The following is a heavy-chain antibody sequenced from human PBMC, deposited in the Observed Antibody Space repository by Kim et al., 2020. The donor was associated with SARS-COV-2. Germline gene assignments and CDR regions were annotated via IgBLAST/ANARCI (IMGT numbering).Heavy chain of an antibody. Sequence: SETLSLTCTVSGGSISSYYWSWIRQPPGKGLEWIGYIYYSGSTNYNPSLKSRVTISVDTSKNQFSLKLSSVTAADTAVYYCARDLGGPWGQGTLVTVSS. V-gene: IGHV4-59*12. J-gene: IGHJ5*02. CDR2: IYYSGST. CDR3: ARDLGGP. CDR1: GGSISSYY.